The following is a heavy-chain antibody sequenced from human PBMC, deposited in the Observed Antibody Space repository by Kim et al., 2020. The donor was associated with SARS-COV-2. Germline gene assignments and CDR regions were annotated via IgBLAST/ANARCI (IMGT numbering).Heavy chain of an antibody. Sequence: GNTRYSQKSQAGDSITRDTSATTAYLELSGLRSEDTAVYYCAREAVAGSFDYWGQGTLVTVSS. V-gene: IGHV1-3*01. CDR3: AREAVAGSFDY. J-gene: IGHJ4*02. CDR2: GNT. D-gene: IGHD6-19*01.